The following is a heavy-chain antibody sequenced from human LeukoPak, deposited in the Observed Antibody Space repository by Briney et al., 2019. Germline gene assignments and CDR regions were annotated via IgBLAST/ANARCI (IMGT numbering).Heavy chain of an antibody. Sequence: SETLSLTCTVSGGSISSYYWSWIRQPPGKGLEWIGYIYYSGSTNYNPSLKSRVTISVDTSKNQFSLKLSSVTAADTAVYYCARQAILTGYIDYWGQGTLVTVSP. CDR1: GGSISSYY. J-gene: IGHJ4*02. CDR3: ARQAILTGYIDY. CDR2: IYYSGST. V-gene: IGHV4-59*08. D-gene: IGHD3-9*01.